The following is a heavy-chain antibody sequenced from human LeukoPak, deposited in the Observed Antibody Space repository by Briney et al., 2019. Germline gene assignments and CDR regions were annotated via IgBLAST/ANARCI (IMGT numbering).Heavy chain of an antibody. V-gene: IGHV3-23*01. CDR2: ISGSGGST. CDR3: AKDPRLDSGGWYLYFDF. D-gene: IGHD6-19*01. CDR1: GFTFSSYA. Sequence: KSGGFLRLSCAASGFTFSSYAMSWVRQAPGKGLEWVSAISGSGGSTYYADSVKGRFTISRDNSKNTLYLQMNSLRAEDTAVYYCAKDPRLDSGGWYLYFDFWGQGTLVTVSS. J-gene: IGHJ4*02.